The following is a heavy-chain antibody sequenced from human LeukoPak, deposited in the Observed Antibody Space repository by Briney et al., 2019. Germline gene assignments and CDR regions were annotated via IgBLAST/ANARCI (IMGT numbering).Heavy chain of an antibody. CDR1: GGSISSYY. J-gene: IGHJ6*03. Sequence: TPSETLSLTCTVSGGSISSYYWSWIRQPPGKGLEWIGYIYYSGSTNYNPSLKSRVTISVDTSKNQFSLKLSSVTAADTAVYYCARSEVGWFGGIYYYYYMDVWGKGTTVTISS. CDR3: ARSEVGWFGGIYYYYYMDV. D-gene: IGHD3-10*01. CDR2: IYYSGST. V-gene: IGHV4-59*01.